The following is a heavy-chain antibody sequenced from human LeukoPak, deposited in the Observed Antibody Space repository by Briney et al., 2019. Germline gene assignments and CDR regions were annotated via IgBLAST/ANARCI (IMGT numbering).Heavy chain of an antibody. CDR1: GFTFSSYS. Sequence: GGSQRLSCAASGFTFSSYSMNWVRQAPGKGLEWVSYISSGSSTIYYADSVKGRFTISRDNSRNTLYLQMNSLRAEDTSVYYCARDPSSGFYYYFDYWGQGTLVTVSS. D-gene: IGHD3-22*01. CDR3: ARDPSSGFYYYFDY. CDR2: ISSGSSTI. V-gene: IGHV3-48*01. J-gene: IGHJ4*02.